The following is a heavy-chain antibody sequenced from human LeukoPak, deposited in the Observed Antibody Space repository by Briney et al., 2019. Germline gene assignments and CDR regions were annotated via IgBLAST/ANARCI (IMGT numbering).Heavy chain of an antibody. CDR3: ARNLVVVTAIHAFDI. J-gene: IGHJ3*02. CDR2: IYYSGST. CDR1: GGSISSYY. Sequence: PSETLSLTCTVSGGSISSYYWSWIRQPPGKGLESIGYIYYSGSTNYNPSLKSRVTISVDTSKNQFSLKLSSVTAADTAAYYCARNLVVVTAIHAFDIWGQGTMVTVSS. D-gene: IGHD2-21*02. V-gene: IGHV4-59*08.